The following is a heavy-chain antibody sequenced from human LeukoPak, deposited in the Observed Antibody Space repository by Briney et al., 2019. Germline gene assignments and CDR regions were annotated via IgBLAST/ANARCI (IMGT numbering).Heavy chain of an antibody. CDR1: GGSFNSGSYY. V-gene: IGHV4-61*02. Sequence: SETLSLTCTVSGGSFNSGSYYWRWIRQPAGKGLEWVGRIYTSGSTNYNPSPKSRVTISVDTSKNQFSLQLTSVTAADTAVYYCARAMRVDRFFDYWGQGILVTVSS. CDR2: IYTSGST. D-gene: IGHD5-12*01. CDR3: ARAMRVDRFFDY. J-gene: IGHJ4*02.